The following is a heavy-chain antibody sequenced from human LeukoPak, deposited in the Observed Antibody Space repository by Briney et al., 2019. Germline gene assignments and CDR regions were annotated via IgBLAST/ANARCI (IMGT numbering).Heavy chain of an antibody. CDR3: ALNGEYSSGWYPLDY. D-gene: IGHD6-19*01. CDR1: GFTFDDYA. V-gene: IGHV3-9*03. CDR2: ISWNSGSI. J-gene: IGHJ4*02. Sequence: PGRSLRLSCAASGFTFDDYAMHWVRQAPGKGLEWVSGISWNSGSIGYADPVKGRFTISRDNAKNSLYLQMNSLRAEDMAFYYCALNGEYSSGWYPLDYWGKRTLVTVSS.